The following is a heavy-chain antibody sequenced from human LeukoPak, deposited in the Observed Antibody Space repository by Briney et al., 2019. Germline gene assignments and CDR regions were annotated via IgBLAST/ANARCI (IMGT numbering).Heavy chain of an antibody. D-gene: IGHD3-10*01. Sequence: GGSLRLSCAASGFTFSSYAMSWVRQAPGKGLEWVSAISGSGGSTYYADSVKGRFTISRDNSKNTLYLQMNSLRADDTAVYYCARLGRFLRVDYFDYWGQGTLVTVSS. CDR3: ARLGRFLRVDYFDY. V-gene: IGHV3-23*01. CDR2: ISGSGGST. CDR1: GFTFSSYA. J-gene: IGHJ4*02.